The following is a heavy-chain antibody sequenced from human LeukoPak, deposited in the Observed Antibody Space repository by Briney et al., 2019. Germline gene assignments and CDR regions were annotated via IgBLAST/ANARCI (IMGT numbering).Heavy chain of an antibody. Sequence: PSEPLSLTCTFSGGSISSYYWSWIRQPPGKGLEGVGYIYYSGSTNYNPSLKSRVTISVDTSKNQFSLKLSSVTAADTAVYYCARSGYWDAFDIWGQGTMVTVSS. CDR2: IYYSGST. V-gene: IGHV4-59*01. CDR1: GGSISSYY. D-gene: IGHD3-22*01. CDR3: ARSGYWDAFDI. J-gene: IGHJ3*02.